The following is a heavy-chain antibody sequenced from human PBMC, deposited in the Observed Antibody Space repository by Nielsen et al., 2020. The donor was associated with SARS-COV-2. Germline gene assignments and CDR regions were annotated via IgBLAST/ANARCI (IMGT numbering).Heavy chain of an antibody. V-gene: IGHV3-11*04. CDR3: ARDRVRGVIRYYYYGMDV. J-gene: IGHJ6*02. CDR2: ISSSGSTI. Sequence: GGSLRLSCAASGFTFSDYYMSWVRQAPGKGLEWVSYISSSGSTIYYADSVKGRFTISRDNAKNSLYLQMNSLRAEDTAVYYCARDRVRGVIRYYYYGMDVWGQGTTVTVSS. D-gene: IGHD3-10*01. CDR1: GFTFSDYY.